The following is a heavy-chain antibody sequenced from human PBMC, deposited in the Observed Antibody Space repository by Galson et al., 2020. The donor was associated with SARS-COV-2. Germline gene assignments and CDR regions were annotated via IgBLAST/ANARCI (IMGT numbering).Heavy chain of an antibody. CDR2: ISYAGSNK. V-gene: IGHV3-30*18. CDR1: GFTFRSYG. CDR3: AKEREYCSGGSCYSAPPFDY. Sequence: GGSLRLSCAASGFTFRSYGMHWVRQAPGKGLEWVAVISYAGSNKHYADSVKGRFTISRDNSKNTLYLQMNSLRAEDTAVYYCAKEREYCSGGSCYSAPPFDYWGQGTLVTVSS. J-gene: IGHJ4*02. D-gene: IGHD2-15*01.